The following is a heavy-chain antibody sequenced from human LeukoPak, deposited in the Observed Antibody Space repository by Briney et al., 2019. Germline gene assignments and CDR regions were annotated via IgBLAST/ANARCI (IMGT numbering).Heavy chain of an antibody. D-gene: IGHD3-22*01. CDR3: AELGITMIRGV. Sequence: PGGSLRLSCAASGFTFSSYEMNWVRQAPGKGLEWVSYISSSGSTIYYADSVKGRFTISRDNAKNSLYMQMNSLRAEDTAVYYCAELGITMIRGVWGKGTTVTISS. V-gene: IGHV3-48*03. CDR1: GFTFSSYE. J-gene: IGHJ6*04. CDR2: ISSSGSTI.